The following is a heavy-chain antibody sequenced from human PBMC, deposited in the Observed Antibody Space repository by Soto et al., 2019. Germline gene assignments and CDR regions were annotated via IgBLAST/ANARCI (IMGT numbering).Heavy chain of an antibody. CDR3: AKELVGYYYDSSGYELDY. V-gene: IGHV3-23*01. Sequence: PGGSLRLSCAASEFTFSTYAMTWVRQAPGRGLQWVATISDSGDITYYADSVKGRFTISRDNSRNTLYLQMNSLRAEDTAVYYCAKELVGYYYDSSGYELDYWGQGTLVTVSS. D-gene: IGHD3-22*01. J-gene: IGHJ4*02. CDR1: EFTFSTYA. CDR2: ISDSGDIT.